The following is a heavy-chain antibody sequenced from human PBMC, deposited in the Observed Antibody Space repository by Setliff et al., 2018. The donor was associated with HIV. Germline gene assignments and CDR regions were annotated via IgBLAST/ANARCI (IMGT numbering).Heavy chain of an antibody. V-gene: IGHV1-3*03. CDR2: INAGNGNT. J-gene: IGHJ3*02. D-gene: IGHD2-2*01. CDR3: ARGGRVVPAATGSNAYDI. CDR1: GYTFTSYA. Sequence: ASVKVSCKASGYTFTSYAMHWVRQAPGQRLEWMGWINAGNGNTKYSQEFQGRVTITRDTSASTAYMELSSLRSEDTAVYYCARGGRVVPAATGSNAYDIWGQGTKVTVSS.